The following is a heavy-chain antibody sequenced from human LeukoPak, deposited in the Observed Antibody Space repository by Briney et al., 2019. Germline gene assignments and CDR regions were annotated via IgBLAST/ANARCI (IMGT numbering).Heavy chain of an antibody. CDR1: GFTFSSYW. V-gene: IGHV3-7*03. CDR2: IKQDGSEK. J-gene: IGHJ5*02. CDR3: AKAGYSSSWFLNWFDP. D-gene: IGHD6-13*01. Sequence: GGSLRLSCAASGFTFSSYWMSWVRQAPGKGLEWVANIKQDGSEKYYVDSVKGRFTISRDNAKNSLYLQMNSLRAEDTALYYCAKAGYSSSWFLNWFDPWGQGTLVTVSS.